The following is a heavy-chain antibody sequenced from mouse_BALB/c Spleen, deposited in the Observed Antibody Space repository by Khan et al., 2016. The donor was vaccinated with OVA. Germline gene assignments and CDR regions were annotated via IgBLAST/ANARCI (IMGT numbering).Heavy chain of an antibody. CDR3: TRTGYGSLGY. D-gene: IGHD1-1*01. J-gene: IGHJ2*01. Sequence: VQLKESGPELVKPGASVKIPCKASGYIFTDYNMDWVKQSHGKSLEWIGDINPNNGGTIYNQKFKGKATLTVDKSSSTAYMELRSLTSEDSAVYYCTRTGYGSLGYWGQGTTLTVSS. V-gene: IGHV1-18*01. CDR2: INPNNGGT. CDR1: GYIFTDYN.